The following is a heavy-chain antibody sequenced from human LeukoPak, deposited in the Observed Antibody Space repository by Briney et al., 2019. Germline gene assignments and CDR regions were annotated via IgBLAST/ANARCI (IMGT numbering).Heavy chain of an antibody. CDR3: ASKGITMVRGFDP. V-gene: IGHV3-30*04. D-gene: IGHD3-10*01. CDR2: ISYDGSKK. J-gene: IGHJ5*02. CDR1: GFTFINYA. Sequence: PGRSLRLSCAASGFTFINYAMNWVRQAPGKGLEWVALISYDGSKKYYADSVKGRFTISRDNSKNTLYLQMNSLRAEDTAVYYCASKGITMVRGFDPWGQGTLVTVSS.